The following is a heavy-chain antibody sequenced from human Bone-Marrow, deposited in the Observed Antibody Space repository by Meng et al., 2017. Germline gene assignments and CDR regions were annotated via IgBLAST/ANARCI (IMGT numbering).Heavy chain of an antibody. CDR2: INHSGST. J-gene: IGHJ3*02. CDR1: GGSFSGYY. V-gene: IGHV4-34*01. CDR3: ARVLPMIVVANAFDI. Sequence: QGQLQQWGAGLLKPSETLSLTCAVYGGSFSGYYWSWIRQPPGKGLEWIGEINHSGSTNYNPSLKSRVTISVDTSENQFSLKLSSVTAADTAVYYCARVLPMIVVANAFDIWGQGTMVTVSS. D-gene: IGHD3-22*01.